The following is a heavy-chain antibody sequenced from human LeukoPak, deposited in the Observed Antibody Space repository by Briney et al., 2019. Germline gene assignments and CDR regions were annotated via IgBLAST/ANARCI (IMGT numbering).Heavy chain of an antibody. CDR3: ARARRYCSSSSCPPYYMDV. D-gene: IGHD2-2*01. V-gene: IGHV3-7*01. CDR2: IKQDGSEK. J-gene: IGHJ6*03. Sequence: GGSLRLSCAASGFTFSSYWMSWVRQAPGKGLEWVANIKQDGSEKYYVDSVKGRFTISRDNAENSLYLQMNSLRAEDTAVYYCARARRYCSSSSCPPYYMDVWGKGTTVTVSS. CDR1: GFTFSSYW.